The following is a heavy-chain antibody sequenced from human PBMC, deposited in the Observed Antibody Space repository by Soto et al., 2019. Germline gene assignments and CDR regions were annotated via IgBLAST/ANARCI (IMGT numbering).Heavy chain of an antibody. CDR2: ISYDGSNK. Sequence: SLRVRYAASGFKFSNHGSRWISQTPGKGLEWVAVISYDGSNKYYADSVKGRFTISRDNSKNTLYLQMNSLRAEDTAVYYCAKDLRAMIVVDFDYWGQGTLVTVSS. J-gene: IGHJ4*02. V-gene: IGHV3-30*18. CDR3: AKDLRAMIVVDFDY. CDR1: GFKFSNHG. D-gene: IGHD3-22*01.